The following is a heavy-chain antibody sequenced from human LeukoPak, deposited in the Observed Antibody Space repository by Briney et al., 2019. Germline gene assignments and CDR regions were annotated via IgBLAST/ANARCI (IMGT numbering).Heavy chain of an antibody. CDR3: ARNRYGSGSYYSEYYFDY. J-gene: IGHJ4*02. Sequence: SETLSLTCTVSGGSISSYYWSWLRQPPGKGLEWIGYIYYSGSTNYNPSLKSRVTISVDTSKNQFSLKLSSVTAADTAVYYCARNRYGSGSYYSEYYFDYWGQGTLVTVSS. CDR2: IYYSGST. D-gene: IGHD3-10*01. CDR1: GGSISSYY. V-gene: IGHV4-59*08.